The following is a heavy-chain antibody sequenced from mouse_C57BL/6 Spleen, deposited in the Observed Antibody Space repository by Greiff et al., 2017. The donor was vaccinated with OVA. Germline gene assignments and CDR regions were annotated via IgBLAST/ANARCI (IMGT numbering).Heavy chain of an antibody. V-gene: IGHV14-2*01. CDR1: GFNIKDSY. D-gene: IGHD2-5*01. Sequence: VQLQQSGAELVQPGASVKLSCTASGFNIKDSYLHWVKQRTEQGLEWIGRIDPEDGETQYAPKFPGKATITADTSSNTAYLQLSSLTSEDTAVYYCASAYYSNHPFAYWGQGTLVTVSA. J-gene: IGHJ3*01. CDR3: ASAYYSNHPFAY. CDR2: IDPEDGET.